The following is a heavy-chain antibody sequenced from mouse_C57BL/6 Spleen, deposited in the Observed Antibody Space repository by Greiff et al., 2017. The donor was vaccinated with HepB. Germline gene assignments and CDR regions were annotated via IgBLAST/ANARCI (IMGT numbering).Heavy chain of an antibody. CDR1: GFSLTCYG. CDR3: ASTYYGSSYAFAY. D-gene: IGHD1-1*01. J-gene: IGHJ3*01. CDR2: ICGVGST. V-gene: IGHV2-6*01. Sequence: VKLVASGPGLVAPSQCLSLSCTVSGFSLTCYGVDWVRQSPGKGLEWLGVICGVGSTNYNSALKSILSISKYNSKSQVFLKMNSLQTDDTAMYYCASTYYGSSYAFAYWGQGTLVTVSA.